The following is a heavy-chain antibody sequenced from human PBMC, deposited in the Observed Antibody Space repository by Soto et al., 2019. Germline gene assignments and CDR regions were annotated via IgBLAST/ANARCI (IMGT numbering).Heavy chain of an antibody. CDR2: VYHTGSA. D-gene: IGHD1-26*01. J-gene: IGHJ4*01. CDR3: ARPRVAATGAFDY. Sequence: QVQLQESGPGLVKPSETLFITCRVSGASISSGTHYWGWLRQAPGRGLEWIGTVYHTGSASSNPSLRNRVSISVYTSRNEFSLNLNSVTAADTAIYYCARPRVAATGAFDYWGHGTLVSVSS. V-gene: IGHV4-39*01. CDR1: GASISSGTHY.